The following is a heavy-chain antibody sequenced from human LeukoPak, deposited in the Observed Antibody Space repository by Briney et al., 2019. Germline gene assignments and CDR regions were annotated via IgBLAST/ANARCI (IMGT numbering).Heavy chain of an antibody. J-gene: IGHJ3*02. V-gene: IGHV1-18*01. CDR3: ARVGGAAGTLLNDAFDI. D-gene: IGHD6-13*01. CDR1: GYTFTSYG. Sequence: GASVKVSCKASGYTFTSYGISWVRQAPGQGLEWMGWISAYNGNTNYAQKLQGRVTMTTDTSTSTAYMELRSLRSDDTAVYYCARVGGAAGTLLNDAFDIWGQGTMVTVSS. CDR2: ISAYNGNT.